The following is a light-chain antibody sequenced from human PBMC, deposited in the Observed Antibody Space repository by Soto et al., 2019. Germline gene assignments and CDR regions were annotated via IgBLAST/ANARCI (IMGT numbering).Light chain of an antibody. CDR1: SSNIGNNH. Sequence: QSVLTQPPSVSAAPGQKVTVSCSGSSSNIGNNHVSWYQHLPGTAPKVLIYDNNKRPSGIPDRFSGAKSATSATLDITGLQTGDEADYYCGSWDRSLRGWVFGGGTKLTVL. CDR2: DNN. CDR3: GSWDRSLRGWV. V-gene: IGLV1-51*01. J-gene: IGLJ3*02.